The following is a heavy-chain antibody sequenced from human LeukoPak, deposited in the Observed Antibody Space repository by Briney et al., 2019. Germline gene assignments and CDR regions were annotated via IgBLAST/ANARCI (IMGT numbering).Heavy chain of an antibody. CDR3: ATTTVTTPPGFDI. CDR2: IYYSGST. CDR1: GGSFSGYY. Sequence: SSETLSLTCAVYGGSFSGYYWSWIRQHPGKGLEWIGYIYYSGSTYYNPSLKSRVTISVDTSKNQFSLKLSSVTAADTAVYYCATTTVTTPPGFDIWGQGTMVTVSS. V-gene: IGHV4-31*11. D-gene: IGHD4-17*01. J-gene: IGHJ3*02.